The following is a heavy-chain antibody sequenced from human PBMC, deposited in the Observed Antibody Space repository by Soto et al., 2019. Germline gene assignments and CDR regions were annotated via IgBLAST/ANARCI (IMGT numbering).Heavy chain of an antibody. CDR3: ARRWGATFDY. CDR2: IYYSGST. Sequence: QVQLQESGPGLVKPSETLSLTCTVSGGSISSYYWSWLRQPPGKGLEWIGYIYYSGSTNYNPSLKSPVTISVNTSTNQFSLKLSSVTAADTAVYYCARRWGATFDYWGQGTLVTVSS. V-gene: IGHV4-59*08. J-gene: IGHJ4*02. CDR1: GGSISSYY. D-gene: IGHD1-26*01.